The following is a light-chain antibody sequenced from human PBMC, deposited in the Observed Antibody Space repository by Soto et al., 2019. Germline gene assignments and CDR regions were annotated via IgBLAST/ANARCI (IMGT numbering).Light chain of an antibody. V-gene: IGKV1-33*01. CDR3: QQYDNLPCT. J-gene: IGKJ2*02. Sequence: DIQMTQSPSSLSASVGDRVTITCQASQDITNYLNWYQQKPGKAPKLLIYDASNLETGVPSRFSGSGSGTDFTFTISSLQPEDIATYYCQQYDNLPCTFGQGTKLEI. CDR1: QDITNY. CDR2: DAS.